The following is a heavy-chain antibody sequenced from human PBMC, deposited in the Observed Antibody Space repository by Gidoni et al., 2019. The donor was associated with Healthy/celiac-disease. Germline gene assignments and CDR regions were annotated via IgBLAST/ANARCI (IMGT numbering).Heavy chain of an antibody. CDR2: ISSSSSYI. V-gene: IGHV3-21*01. CDR1: GFTFSSYS. D-gene: IGHD3-22*01. J-gene: IGHJ3*02. Sequence: EVQLVESGGGLVKPGGSLRLSCAASGFTFSSYSMNWVRQAPGKGLEWVSSISSSSSYIYYADSVKGRFTISRDNAKNSLYLQMNSLRAEDTAVYYCAREETYYYDSTGQGAFDIWGQGTMVTVSS. CDR3: AREETYYYDSTGQGAFDI.